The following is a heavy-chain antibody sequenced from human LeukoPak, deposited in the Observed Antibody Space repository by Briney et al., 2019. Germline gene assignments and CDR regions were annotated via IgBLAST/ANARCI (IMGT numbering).Heavy chain of an antibody. Sequence: GESLKISSQGSEYSFATYWIAWLRQMPGKGLEWMRIIYPSDSDTRYSPSFQGQVTISADKSIKTAYLQWSSLKASDTAMYYCASPLQGIVGATGFDYWGQGTLVTVSS. J-gene: IGHJ4*02. CDR2: IYPSDSDT. CDR1: EYSFATYW. D-gene: IGHD1-26*01. V-gene: IGHV5-51*01. CDR3: ASPLQGIVGATGFDY.